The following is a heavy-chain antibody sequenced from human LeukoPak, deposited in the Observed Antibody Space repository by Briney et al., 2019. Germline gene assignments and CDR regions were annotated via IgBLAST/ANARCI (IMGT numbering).Heavy chain of an antibody. D-gene: IGHD1-26*01. Sequence: SETLSLTCTVSGGSISSYYWSWIRQPPGKGLEWIGYIYYSGSTNYNPSLKSRVIVSSDTSKNQFSLQLNSVTPEDTAVYYCAREGSGSYYDSYFGYNWFDPWGQGTLVTVSS. CDR3: AREGSGSYYDSYFGYNWFDP. J-gene: IGHJ5*02. CDR1: GGSISSYY. CDR2: IYYSGST. V-gene: IGHV4-59*12.